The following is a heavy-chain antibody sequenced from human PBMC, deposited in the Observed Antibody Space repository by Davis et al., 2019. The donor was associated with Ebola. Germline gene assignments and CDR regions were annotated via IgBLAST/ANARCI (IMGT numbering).Heavy chain of an antibody. J-gene: IGHJ4*02. CDR2: IYPGDSDT. V-gene: IGHV5-51*01. Sequence: GESLKISCKGSGYSFTSYWNGWVRQMPGKGLEWMGIIYPGDSDTRYSPSFQGQVTISADKSISTAYLQWSSLKASDTAMYYCARGTDGYNHGGYFDSWGQGTLVTVSS. CDR3: ARGTDGYNHGGYFDS. D-gene: IGHD5-24*01. CDR1: GYSFTSYW.